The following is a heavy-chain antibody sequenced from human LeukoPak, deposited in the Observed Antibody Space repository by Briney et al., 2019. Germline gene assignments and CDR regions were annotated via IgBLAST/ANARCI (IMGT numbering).Heavy chain of an antibody. J-gene: IGHJ4*02. Sequence: SETLSLTCTVSGGSISSGSYYWSWIRQPAGKGLEWIGRIYTSGSTNYNPSLKSRVTISVDTSKNQFSLKLSSVTAADTAMYYCARRQWELIDYWGQGTLVTVSS. CDR3: ARRQWELIDY. CDR1: GGSISSGSYY. V-gene: IGHV4-61*02. D-gene: IGHD1-26*01. CDR2: IYTSGST.